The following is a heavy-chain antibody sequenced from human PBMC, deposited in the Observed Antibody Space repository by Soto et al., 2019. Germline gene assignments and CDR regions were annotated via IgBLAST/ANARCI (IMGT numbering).Heavy chain of an antibody. Sequence: PGGSLRLSCAASRFTFNDYAMHWVRQAPGKGLEWVSGISWNSVSIGYADSVKGRFTISRDNAKNSLYLQMNSLRPEDTALYYCPREYSRSSLAFDIWGQGTMVTVSS. J-gene: IGHJ3*02. V-gene: IGHV3-9*01. CDR1: RFTFNDYA. CDR2: ISWNSVSI. CDR3: PREYSRSSLAFDI. D-gene: IGHD6-6*01.